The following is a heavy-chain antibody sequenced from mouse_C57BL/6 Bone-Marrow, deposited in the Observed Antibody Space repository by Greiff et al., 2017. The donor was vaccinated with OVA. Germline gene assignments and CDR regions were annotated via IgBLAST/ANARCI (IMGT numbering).Heavy chain of an antibody. Sequence: EVKLQQSGAELVRPGASVKLSCTASGFNIKDDYMHWVKQRPEQGLEWIGWIDPENGDTEYASKFQGKATITADTSSNTAYLQLSSLTSEDTAVYYCTTYYGRPYWGQGTTLTVSS. CDR1: GFNIKDDY. CDR2: IDPENGDT. D-gene: IGHD1-1*01. J-gene: IGHJ2*01. V-gene: IGHV14-4*01. CDR3: TTYYGRPY.